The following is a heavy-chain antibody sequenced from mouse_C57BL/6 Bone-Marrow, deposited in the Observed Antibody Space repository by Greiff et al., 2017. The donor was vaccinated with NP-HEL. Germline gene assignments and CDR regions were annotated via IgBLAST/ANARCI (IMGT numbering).Heavy chain of an antibody. J-gene: IGHJ2*01. Sequence: VKLVESGAELARPGASVKLSCKASGYTFTSYGISWVKQRTGQGLEWIGEISPRSGNTSYNEKFKGKATLTADKSSSTAYMELRSLTSEDSAVYFCASGYGSTPYWGQGTTLTVSS. CDR3: ASGYGSTPY. V-gene: IGHV1-81*01. CDR1: GYTFTSYG. CDR2: ISPRSGNT. D-gene: IGHD1-1*01.